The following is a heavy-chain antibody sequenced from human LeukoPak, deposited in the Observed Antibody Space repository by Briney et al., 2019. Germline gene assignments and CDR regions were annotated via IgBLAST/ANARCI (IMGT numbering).Heavy chain of an antibody. CDR2: INPSDSYT. D-gene: IGHD5-12*01. CDR1: GYSFTSYW. CDR3: ARRGYSGYDYFDY. J-gene: IGHJ4*02. V-gene: IGHV5-10-1*01. Sequence: GESLEISCKGSGYSFTSYWISWVRQMPGKGLEWMGKINPSDSYTNYSPSFQGHVTISADKSISTAYLQWSSLKASDTAMYYCARRGYSGYDYFDYWGQGTLVTVSS.